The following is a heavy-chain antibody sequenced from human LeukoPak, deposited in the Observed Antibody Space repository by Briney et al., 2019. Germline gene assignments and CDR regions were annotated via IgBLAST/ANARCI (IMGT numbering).Heavy chain of an antibody. CDR3: AKNWGVTVVTTSVQH. CDR2: ISGSGVST. D-gene: IGHD4-23*01. Sequence: GGSLRLSCAASGFTFTTCAMTWVRQAPGKGLEWVSTISGSGVSTYYADSVKGRFTISRDVSKNTLYLQMNSLRAEDTAVYYCAKNWGVTVVTTSVQHWGQGTLVTVSS. V-gene: IGHV3-23*01. J-gene: IGHJ1*01. CDR1: GFTFTTCA.